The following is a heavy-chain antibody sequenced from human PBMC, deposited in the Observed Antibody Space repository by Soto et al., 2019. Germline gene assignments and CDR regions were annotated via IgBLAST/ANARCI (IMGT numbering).Heavy chain of an antibody. CDR3: AKDIRTVTTFGYFDY. D-gene: IGHD4-17*01. Sequence: GSLRLSFAASGFTFSNNAMNSVRQAPGKGLEWVSAISGSGGTTYYADSVKGRFTISRDNSKNTLSLQMNSLRAEDTAVYYCAKDIRTVTTFGYFDYWGQGTLVNVS. CDR1: GFTFSNNA. V-gene: IGHV3-23*01. CDR2: ISGSGGTT. J-gene: IGHJ4*02.